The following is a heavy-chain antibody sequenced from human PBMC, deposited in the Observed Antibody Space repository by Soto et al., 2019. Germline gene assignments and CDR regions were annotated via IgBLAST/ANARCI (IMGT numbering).Heavy chain of an antibody. Sequence: GGSLRLSCAASGFTFSSYGMHWVRQAPGKGLEWVAVISYDGSNKYYTDSVKGRFTISRDNSKNTLYLQMNSLRAEDTAVYYCAKSQSAYGFGELSYFDYWGQGTLVTVSS. CDR2: ISYDGSNK. D-gene: IGHD3-10*01. CDR1: GFTFSSYG. V-gene: IGHV3-30*18. CDR3: AKSQSAYGFGELSYFDY. J-gene: IGHJ4*02.